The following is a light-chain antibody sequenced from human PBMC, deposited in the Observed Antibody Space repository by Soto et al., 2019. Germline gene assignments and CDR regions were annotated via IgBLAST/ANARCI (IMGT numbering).Light chain of an antibody. CDR1: SSDVGGYNY. CDR3: CSYAGSYTYV. V-gene: IGLV2-11*01. J-gene: IGLJ1*01. CDR2: DVS. Sequence: QSALTQPRSVSGSPGQSVTISCTGNSSDVGGYNYVSWYQQRPGKAPKLMIYDVSQRPSGVPDRFSGSKSGNTASLTISGLQAEDEADYYCCSYAGSYTYVFGPGTKVTVL.